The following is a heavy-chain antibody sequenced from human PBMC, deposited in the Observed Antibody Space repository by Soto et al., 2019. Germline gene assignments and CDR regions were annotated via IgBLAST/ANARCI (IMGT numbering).Heavy chain of an antibody. D-gene: IGHD1-26*01. CDR1: GGSITSYY. CDR2: FYYSGGT. V-gene: IGHV4-59*01. J-gene: IGHJ4*02. Sequence: SETLSLTCTVSGGSITSYYWSWIRQPPGKGLEWIGCFYYSGGTNYNPSLKTRVTISIDTSKNQFSLKLSSVTAADTAVYYCARDPELRGYFDYWGQGALVTVS. CDR3: ARDPELRGYFDY.